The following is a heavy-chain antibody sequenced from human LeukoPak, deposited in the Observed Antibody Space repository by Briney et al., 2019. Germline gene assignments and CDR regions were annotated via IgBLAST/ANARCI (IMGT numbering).Heavy chain of an antibody. V-gene: IGHV3-30*04. D-gene: IGHD6-13*01. J-gene: IGHJ5*02. Sequence: GRSLRLSCAASGFTFSSIAMHWVRQAPGKGLDWVAVISFDSNNKYYADSVRGRFTISRDNSKNTLYLQTNSLRSEDTALYYCAREKIASSGNNWFDPWGQGTLVTVSS. CDR1: GFTFSSIA. CDR3: AREKIASSGNNWFDP. CDR2: ISFDSNNK.